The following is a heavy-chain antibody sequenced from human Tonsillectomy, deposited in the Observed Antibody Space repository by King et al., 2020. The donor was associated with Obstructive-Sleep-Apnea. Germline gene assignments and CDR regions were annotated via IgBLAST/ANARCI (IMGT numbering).Heavy chain of an antibody. J-gene: IGHJ3*02. CDR1: GFTFSNAW. V-gene: IGHV3-15*01. Sequence: LVESGGGLVKPGGSLRLSCAASGFTFSNAWMSWVRQAPGKGLEWVGRIKSKTDGGTTDYAAPVKGRFTISRDDSKNTLYLQMNSLKTDDTAVYYCRREMLPPHDAFDIWGQGTMVIVSS. CDR2: IKSKTDGGTT. D-gene: IGHD3-16*01. CDR3: RREMLPPHDAFDI.